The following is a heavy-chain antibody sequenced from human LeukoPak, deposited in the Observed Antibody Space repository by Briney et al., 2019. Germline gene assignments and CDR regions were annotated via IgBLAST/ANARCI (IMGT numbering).Heavy chain of an antibody. J-gene: IGHJ4*02. CDR3: ARDGGFYDNSGYFYS. V-gene: IGHV1-2*02. CDR2: INPNSGDT. D-gene: IGHD3-22*01. Sequence: ASVKVSCKASGYTFTGYYMHWVRQAPGQGLEWMGWINPNSGDTNYAQKFQGRVTMTRDTSISTAYMELSSLRSDDTAVYYCARDGGFYDNSGYFYSWGRGTLVTVSS. CDR1: GYTFTGYY.